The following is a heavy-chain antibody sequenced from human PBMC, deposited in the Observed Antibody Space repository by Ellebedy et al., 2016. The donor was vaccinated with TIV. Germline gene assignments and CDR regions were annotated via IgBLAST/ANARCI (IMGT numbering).Heavy chain of an antibody. CDR1: GGSISSSSHY. J-gene: IGHJ5*02. V-gene: IGHV4-39*01. CDR2: IYYTGST. Sequence: SETLSLPCSVSGGSISSSSHYWGWIRQPPGKGLEWIGSIYYTGSTYYNPSLKRRFTISVDTSKNQSSLNLNSLTAADTAVYYCARQGPSITMVRGVNWFDPWGQGTLVTVSS. CDR3: ARQGPSITMVRGVNWFDP. D-gene: IGHD3-10*01.